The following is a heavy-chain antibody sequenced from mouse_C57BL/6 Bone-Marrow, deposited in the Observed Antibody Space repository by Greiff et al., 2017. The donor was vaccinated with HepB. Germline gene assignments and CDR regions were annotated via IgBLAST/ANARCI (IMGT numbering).Heavy chain of an antibody. CDR2: ISDGGSYT. Sequence: EVKLQESGGGLVKPGGSLKLSCAASGFTFSSYAMSWVRQTPEKRLECVATISDGGSYTYYPDNVKGRFTISRDNAKNNLYLQMSHLKSEDTAMYYCARDVVYAMDYWGQGTSVTVSS. CDR3: ARDVVYAMDY. CDR1: GFTFSSYA. D-gene: IGHD1-1*02. J-gene: IGHJ4*01. V-gene: IGHV5-4*01.